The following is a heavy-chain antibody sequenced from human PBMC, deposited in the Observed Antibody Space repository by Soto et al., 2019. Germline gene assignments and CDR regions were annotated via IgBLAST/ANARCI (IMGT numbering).Heavy chain of an antibody. Sequence: SGPTLVNPTQTLTLTCTFSGFSLSTSGLGVGWIRQPPGTALEWLALIYWDDDKRYSPSLKTRLSITKDTSKKQVVVTMTNMDPVDTATYYCARQVRYCSGNGCPNLFDPWDQGTLVTVSS. CDR1: GFSLSTSGLG. D-gene: IGHD2-15*01. CDR2: IYWDDDK. V-gene: IGHV2-5*02. J-gene: IGHJ5*02. CDR3: ARQVRYCSGNGCPNLFDP.